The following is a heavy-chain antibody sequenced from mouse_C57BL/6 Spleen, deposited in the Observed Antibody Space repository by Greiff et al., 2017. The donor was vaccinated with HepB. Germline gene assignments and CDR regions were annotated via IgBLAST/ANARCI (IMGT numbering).Heavy chain of an antibody. V-gene: IGHV1-80*01. Sequence: QVQLKESGAELVKPGASVKISCKASGYAFSSYWMNWVKQRPGKGLEWIGQIYPGDGDTNYNGKFKGKATLTADKSSSTAYMQLSSLTSEDSAVYFCARSTITTVVAHWGQGTTLTVSS. J-gene: IGHJ2*01. CDR1: GYAFSSYW. D-gene: IGHD1-1*01. CDR3: ARSTITTVVAH. CDR2: IYPGDGDT.